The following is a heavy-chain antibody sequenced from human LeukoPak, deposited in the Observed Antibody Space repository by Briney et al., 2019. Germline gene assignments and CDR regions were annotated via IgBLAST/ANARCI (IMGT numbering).Heavy chain of an antibody. CDR1: GYSFTSYW. D-gene: IGHD3-22*01. J-gene: IGHJ3*02. CDR3: ARPTTYYYDSSGPKGAFDI. Sequence: GESLKISCKGSGYSFTSYWIGWVRQMPGKGLEWMGIICPGDSDTRYSPSFQGQVTISADKSISTAYLQWSSLKASDTAMYYCARPTTYYYDSSGPKGAFDIWGQGTMVTVSS. CDR2: ICPGDSDT. V-gene: IGHV5-51*01.